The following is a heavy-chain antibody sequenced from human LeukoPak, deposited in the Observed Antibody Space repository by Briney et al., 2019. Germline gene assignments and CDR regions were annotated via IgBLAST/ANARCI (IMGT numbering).Heavy chain of an antibody. CDR2: MYDSGST. CDR3: ARHGGSYTFDL. D-gene: IGHD1-26*01. CDR1: GGSFSSYY. V-gene: IGHV4-59*01. Sequence: SETLSLTCTVSGGSFSSYYWSWIRQPPVKGLELIGYMYDSGSTNYNPSLKSRVTISVDTSKNQFSLRLNSVTAADTAVYYCARHGGSYTFDLWGQGVLVTVSS. J-gene: IGHJ4*02.